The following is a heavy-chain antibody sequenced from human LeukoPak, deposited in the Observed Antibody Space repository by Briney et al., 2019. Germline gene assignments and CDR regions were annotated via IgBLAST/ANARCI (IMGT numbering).Heavy chain of an antibody. J-gene: IGHJ5*02. Sequence: GASVKVSCKASGYTFTTYYMHWVRQAPGQGLEWMGWISAYNGNTNYAQKLQGRVTMTTDTSTSTAYMELRSLRSDDTAVYYCARDLGRWFAVAGNRFHWFDPWGQGTLVTVSS. CDR3: ARDLGRWFAVAGNRFHWFDP. CDR1: GYTFTTYY. D-gene: IGHD6-19*01. CDR2: ISAYNGNT. V-gene: IGHV1-18*04.